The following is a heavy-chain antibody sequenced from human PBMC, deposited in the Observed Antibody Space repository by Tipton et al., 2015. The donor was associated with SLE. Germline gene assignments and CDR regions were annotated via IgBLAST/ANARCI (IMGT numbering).Heavy chain of an antibody. Sequence: LRLSCTVSGGSVSSSHYFWGWIRQPPGKGLEWIGNIYYSGTTYYNPSVKSRVTISVDTSKNQFSLKVSSVTAADTAVYYCARDLGGDFDYWGQGTLVTVSS. CDR1: GGSVSSSHYF. J-gene: IGHJ4*02. D-gene: IGHD4-17*01. CDR3: ARDLGGDFDY. V-gene: IGHV4-39*07. CDR2: IYYSGTT.